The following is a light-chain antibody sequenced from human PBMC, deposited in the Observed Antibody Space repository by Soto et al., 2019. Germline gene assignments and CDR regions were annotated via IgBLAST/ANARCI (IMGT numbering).Light chain of an antibody. V-gene: IGKV3-20*01. J-gene: IGKJ1*01. CDR2: GAS. Sequence: EIVLTQSPATLSLSPGERATLSCRASQSIRNNFLAWYQHNPGQAPRLLIYGASTRASGIPDRFSGSGSGTDFTLTINRLEPEDFALYFCQQYGGSMETFGQGTKVDIK. CDR3: QQYGGSMET. CDR1: QSIRNNF.